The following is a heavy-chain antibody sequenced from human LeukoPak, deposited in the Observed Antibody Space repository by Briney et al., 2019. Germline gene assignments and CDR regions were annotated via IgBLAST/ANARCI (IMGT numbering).Heavy chain of an antibody. Sequence: GGSLRLSCAASGFTFSTYAVHWVRQAPGKGLEWVAVISDDGSNKYYADSVKGRFTISRDNAKNSLYLQMNSLRAEDTAVYYCARDRDPGYNDSSGYRRVNAFDIWGQGTMATVSS. CDR1: GFTFSTYA. CDR3: ARDRDPGYNDSSGYRRVNAFDI. J-gene: IGHJ3*02. V-gene: IGHV3-30*04. CDR2: ISDDGSNK. D-gene: IGHD3-22*01.